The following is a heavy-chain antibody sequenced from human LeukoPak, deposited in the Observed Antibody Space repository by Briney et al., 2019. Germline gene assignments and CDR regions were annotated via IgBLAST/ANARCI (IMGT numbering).Heavy chain of an antibody. J-gene: IGHJ4*02. CDR2: ISSSSRTI. D-gene: IGHD7-27*01. V-gene: IGHV3-48*02. CDR3: ARDDALRLGIADY. CDR1: GFTFSSYS. Sequence: PGGSLRLSCEASGFTFSSYSMNWVRQAPGKGLEWVSFISSSSRTIYYADSVKGRFTISRDNAKNSLYLQMNSLRDEDTAVYYCARDDALRLGIADYWGQGTLVTVSS.